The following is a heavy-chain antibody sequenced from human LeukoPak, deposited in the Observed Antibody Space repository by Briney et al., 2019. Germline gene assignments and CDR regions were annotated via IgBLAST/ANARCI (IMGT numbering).Heavy chain of an antibody. CDR3: ARDEGIAAAGTVDY. D-gene: IGHD6-13*01. Sequence: GGSLRLSCAASGFTFSSYWMSWVRQAPGKGLEWVSYISRSSGTIYYADSVKGRFTISRDNAKNSLYLQMNSLRDEDTAVYYCARDEGIAAAGTVDYWGQGTLVTVSS. CDR2: ISRSSGTI. J-gene: IGHJ4*02. V-gene: IGHV3-48*02. CDR1: GFTFSSYW.